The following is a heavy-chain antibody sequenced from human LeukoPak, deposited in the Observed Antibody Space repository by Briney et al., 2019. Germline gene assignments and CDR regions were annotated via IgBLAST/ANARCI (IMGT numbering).Heavy chain of an antibody. CDR3: ARGSDFGDY. CDR2: MFYSGST. CDR1: GVSITSYY. J-gene: IGHJ4*02. Sequence: SETLSLTCTVSGVSITSYYWSWIRQSPGKGLEWIGYMFYSGSTNYNPSLKSRVTISINTSKNQFSLRLSSVTAADTAVYYCARGSDFGDYWGQGTLVTVSS. D-gene: IGHD4-17*01. V-gene: IGHV4-59*01.